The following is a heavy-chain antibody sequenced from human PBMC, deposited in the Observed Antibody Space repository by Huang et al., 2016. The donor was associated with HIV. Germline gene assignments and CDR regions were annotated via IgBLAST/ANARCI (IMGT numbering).Heavy chain of an antibody. CDR3: ARRYNSRRDY. CDR1: GGSFRGYY. Sequence: QVQLEQWGAGLLKASETLSLTCAVYGGSFRGYYWNWLRQAPGKGLEWVGEINHRCNTNYNPSLKSRVNMSVDTSKSQFSLYLTSLSAADTGTYFCARRYNSRRDYWGRGTLVTVHS. D-gene: IGHD3-22*01. J-gene: IGHJ4*02. CDR2: INHRCNT. V-gene: IGHV4-34*02.